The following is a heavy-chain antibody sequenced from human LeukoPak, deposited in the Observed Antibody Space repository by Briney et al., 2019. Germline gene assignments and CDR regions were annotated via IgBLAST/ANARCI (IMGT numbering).Heavy chain of an antibody. CDR3: ASGSGWVFNN. V-gene: IGHV3-7*01. J-gene: IGHJ4*02. D-gene: IGHD6-19*01. Sequence: GGSLRLSCAASGFPFSSHWLSWFRQSPGKGLEWVANKKQDGSEKYYVDSVKGRFTISRDNAKNSQYLQMNSLRAEDTAVYYCASGSGWVFNNWGQGTLVTVSS. CDR1: GFPFSSHW. CDR2: KKQDGSEK.